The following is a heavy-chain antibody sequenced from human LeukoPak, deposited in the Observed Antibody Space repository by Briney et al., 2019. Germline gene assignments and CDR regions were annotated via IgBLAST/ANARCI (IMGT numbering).Heavy chain of an antibody. D-gene: IGHD4-17*01. CDR1: GYTLTELS. CDR2: FDPEDGET. J-gene: IGHJ4*02. V-gene: IGHV1-24*01. Sequence: ASVKVSCKVSGYTLTELSMHWVRQAPGKGLEWMGGFDPEDGETIYAQKFQGRVTMTEDTSTDTAYMELGGLRSEDTAVYYCATRHDYGDYDLDYWGQGTLVTVSS. CDR3: ATRHDYGDYDLDY.